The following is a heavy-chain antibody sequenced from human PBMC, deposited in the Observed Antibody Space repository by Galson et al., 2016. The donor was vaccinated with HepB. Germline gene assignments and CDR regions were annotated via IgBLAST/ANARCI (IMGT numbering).Heavy chain of an antibody. V-gene: IGHV3-33*01. CDR3: ARGHNSGFHRADY. CDR1: KFTFSGYG. Sequence: SLRLSCAASKFTFSGYGMHWVRQAPGKGLEWVALIWYDGSEQYYADSVKGRFTISRDNSKDTLYLQMNNLRADDTAVYYCARGHNSGFHRADYWGQGTLVTVSS. J-gene: IGHJ4*02. CDR2: IWYDGSEQ. D-gene: IGHD3-22*01.